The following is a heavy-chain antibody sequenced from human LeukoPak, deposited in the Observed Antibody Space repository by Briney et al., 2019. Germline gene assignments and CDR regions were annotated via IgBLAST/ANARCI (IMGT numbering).Heavy chain of an antibody. J-gene: IGHJ5*02. CDR1: GFTFSTYG. V-gene: IGHV3-30*03. CDR2: ISNDGYTQ. D-gene: IGHD1-26*01. Sequence: GGSLRLSCEASGFTFSTYGMHWVRQAPGRGLEWVAVISNDGYTQYYADSVKGRFTISRDNSKNALFLQMNSLRAEDTAVYYCARDGSGSTHNWFDPWGQGTLVTVSS. CDR3: ARDGSGSTHNWFDP.